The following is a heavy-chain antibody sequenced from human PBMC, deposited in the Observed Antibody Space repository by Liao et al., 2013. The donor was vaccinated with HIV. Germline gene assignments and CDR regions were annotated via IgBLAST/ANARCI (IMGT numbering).Heavy chain of an antibody. CDR1: GGSISDYY. CDR3: ARGVGEY. J-gene: IGHJ4*02. CDR2: VYYSGST. D-gene: IGHD3-16*01. V-gene: IGHV4-59*08. Sequence: QLQESGPGLVKPSETLSLTCTVSGGSISDYYWSWIRQPPGKGLEWIGYVYYSGSTYYNPSLKSRVTISVDTSKNQFSLKLSSVTAADTAVYYCARGVGEYWGQGTLVTVSS.